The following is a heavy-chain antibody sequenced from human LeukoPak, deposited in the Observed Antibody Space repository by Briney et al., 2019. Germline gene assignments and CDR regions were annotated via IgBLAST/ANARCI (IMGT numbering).Heavy chain of an antibody. D-gene: IGHD2-2*01. J-gene: IGHJ4*02. Sequence: PAETLSLTCAVSGGSISSGGYSWSWIRQPPGKGLEWIGYIYHSGSTYYNPSLKSRVTISVDRSKNQFSLKLSSVTAADTAVYYCARVLGVVPAAIDYWGQGTLVTVSS. CDR3: ARVLGVVPAAIDY. V-gene: IGHV4-30-2*01. CDR2: IYHSGST. CDR1: GGSISSGGYS.